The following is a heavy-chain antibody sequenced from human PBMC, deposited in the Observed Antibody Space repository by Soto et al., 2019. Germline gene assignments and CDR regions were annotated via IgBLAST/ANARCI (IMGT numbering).Heavy chain of an antibody. CDR1: GFSFTNFA. Sequence: GGSLRLSCAASGFSFTNFAMSWVRQAPGKGLEWVAGIGASGDITWYADSVKGRLSISRDNSKNTLYLQLNSLRFEDTAVYYWAKDGFADRGDGHFDYWGPGTLVTVSS. J-gene: IGHJ4*02. V-gene: IGHV3-23*01. D-gene: IGHD5-12*01. CDR2: IGASGDIT. CDR3: AKDGFADRGDGHFDY.